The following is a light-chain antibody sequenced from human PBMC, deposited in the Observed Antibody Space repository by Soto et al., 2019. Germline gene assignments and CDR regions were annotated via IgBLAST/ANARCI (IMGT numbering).Light chain of an antibody. CDR2: DAS. Sequence: DIQLTQSPSSLSASVGDRDTITFRASQNINNYLGWYQQKPGKAPKFLIYDASILERGVPSRFRGSGSGTDFTFTISSLQPDDIATYYCQQYNSLWTFGQGTKVDIK. V-gene: IGKV1-33*01. CDR3: QQYNSLWT. J-gene: IGKJ1*01. CDR1: QNINNY.